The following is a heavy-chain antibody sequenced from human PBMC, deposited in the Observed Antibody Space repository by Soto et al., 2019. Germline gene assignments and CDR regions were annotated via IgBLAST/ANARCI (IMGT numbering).Heavy chain of an antibody. CDR3: ARYNDYVAYALDN. D-gene: IGHD1-20*01. Sequence: QVQLVPSGAEVKKPGSSVKVSCKASGGTFSSYAISWVRQAPGQGLEWMGGIIPLFGTANYAQKFQGRVTITADESTSTAYMELISLRSEDTDVYYCARYNDYVAYALDNWFQETMVTVSS. CDR1: GGTFSSYA. CDR2: IIPLFGTA. V-gene: IGHV1-69*01. J-gene: IGHJ3*02.